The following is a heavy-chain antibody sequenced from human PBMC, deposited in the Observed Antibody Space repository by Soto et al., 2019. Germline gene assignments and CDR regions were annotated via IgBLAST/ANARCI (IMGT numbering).Heavy chain of an antibody. Sequence: ASGPTLVNPTQTLTLTCTFSGFSFSTSGVGVGWIRQPPGKALEWLAVIYWDDDKRYSPSLKSRLTITKDTSKNQVVLRMTNMDPVDTATYYCAHTWWIQSDYWGQGTLVTVSS. J-gene: IGHJ4*02. CDR2: IYWDDDK. CDR1: GFSFSTSGVG. CDR3: AHTWWIQSDY. V-gene: IGHV2-5*02. D-gene: IGHD5-18*01.